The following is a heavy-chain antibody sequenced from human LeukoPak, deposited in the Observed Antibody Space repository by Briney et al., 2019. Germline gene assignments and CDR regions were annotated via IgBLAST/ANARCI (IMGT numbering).Heavy chain of an antibody. D-gene: IGHD3-3*01. CDR3: ARPSRFWSGYAFDI. Sequence: SETLSLTCSVSGGSISSTYYYWGWIRQPPGKGLEWIGSIYFSGNTYYNPSLKSRVTISVDTSENHFSLRLSSVTAADTAVYYCARPSRFWSGYAFDIWGQGTMVTVSS. J-gene: IGHJ3*02. V-gene: IGHV4-39*07. CDR2: IYFSGNT. CDR1: GGSISSTYYY.